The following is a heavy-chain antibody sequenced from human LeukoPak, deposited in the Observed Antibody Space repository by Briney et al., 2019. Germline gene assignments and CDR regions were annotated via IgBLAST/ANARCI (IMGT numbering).Heavy chain of an antibody. Sequence: GGSLRLSCAASGLTLNNAWMGWVRQAPGKGLEWIGRIKSKTHGGTTDFAAPVKGRFTISKDDSKNTLYLLLNSLKSDDTAKYYCTTDRGIEARPLFDLWGQGILVTVSS. CDR3: TTDRGIEARPLFDL. D-gene: IGHD6-6*01. V-gene: IGHV3-15*01. CDR1: GLTLNNAW. CDR2: IKSKTHGGTT. J-gene: IGHJ4*02.